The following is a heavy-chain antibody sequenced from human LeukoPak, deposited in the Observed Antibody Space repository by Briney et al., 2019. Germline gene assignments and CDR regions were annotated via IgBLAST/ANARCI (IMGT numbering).Heavy chain of an antibody. CDR2: TNPSGGST. CDR1: GYTVTSYY. J-gene: IGHJ6*02. CDR3: ARAPAVVGTVGYGMDV. V-gene: IGHV1-46*01. D-gene: IGHD6-19*01. Sequence: ASVKVSCKASGYTVTSYYMHWVRQAPGQGLEWMGITNPSGGSTSYAQKFQGRVTMTRDTSTSTVYMELSSLRSEDTAVYYCARAPAVVGTVGYGMDVWGQGTTVTVSS.